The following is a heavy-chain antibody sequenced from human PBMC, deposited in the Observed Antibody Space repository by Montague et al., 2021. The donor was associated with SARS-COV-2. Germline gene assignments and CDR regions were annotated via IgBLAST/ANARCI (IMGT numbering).Heavy chain of an antibody. CDR1: EFTFSDYA. CDR3: AILPGAGGDYYYMDL. CDR2: ISGSGGST. V-gene: IGHV3-23*01. D-gene: IGHD3-16*01. J-gene: IGHJ6*03. Sequence: SLRLSWAASEFTFSDYAMSWVRQAPGKGLEWVSTISGSGGSTFYADSLRGRFTISRDNSKNTLYLQVNSLRAEDTAVYYCAILPGAGGDYYYMDLWGKGTTVTVSS.